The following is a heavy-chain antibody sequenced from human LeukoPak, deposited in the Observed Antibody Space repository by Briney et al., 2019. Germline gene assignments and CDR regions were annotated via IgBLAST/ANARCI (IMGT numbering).Heavy chain of an antibody. CDR2: IYYSGST. CDR3: ARAPGGYDSSGYYSDAFDI. Sequence: SETLSLTCTVSGGSVSSYYWSWIRQPPGKGLEWIGYIYYSGSTNYNPSLKSRVTISVDTSKNQFSLKLSSVTAADTAVYYCARAPGGYDSSGYYSDAFDIWGQGTTVTVSS. D-gene: IGHD3-22*01. V-gene: IGHV4-59*02. CDR1: GGSVSSYY. J-gene: IGHJ3*02.